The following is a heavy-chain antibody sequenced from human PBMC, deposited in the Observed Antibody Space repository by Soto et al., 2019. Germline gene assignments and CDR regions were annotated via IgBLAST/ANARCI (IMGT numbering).Heavy chain of an antibody. CDR3: ARDLSGGASSSSGWFDP. D-gene: IGHD6-13*01. J-gene: IGHJ5*02. CDR2: ISSSSSYI. Sequence: GGSLRLSCAASGFTFSSYSMNWVRQAPGKGLEWVSSISSSSSYIYYADSVKGRFTISRDNAKNSLYLQMNSLRAEDTAVYYCARDLSGGASSSSGWFDPWGQGTLVTVSS. V-gene: IGHV3-21*01. CDR1: GFTFSSYS.